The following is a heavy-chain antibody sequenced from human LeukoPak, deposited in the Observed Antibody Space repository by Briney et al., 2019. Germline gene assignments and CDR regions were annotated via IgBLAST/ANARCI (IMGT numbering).Heavy chain of an antibody. D-gene: IGHD6-13*01. CDR3: TRERQQLVPWVDPHY. CDR1: GFTFGDYA. J-gene: IGHJ4*02. Sequence: GGSLRLSCTASGFTFGDYAMSWFRQAPGKGLEWVGFIRSKAYGGTTEYAASVKGRFTISRDDSKSIAYLQMNSLKTEDTAVYYCTRERQQLVPWVDPHYWGQGTLVTVSS. CDR2: IRSKAYGGTT. V-gene: IGHV3-49*03.